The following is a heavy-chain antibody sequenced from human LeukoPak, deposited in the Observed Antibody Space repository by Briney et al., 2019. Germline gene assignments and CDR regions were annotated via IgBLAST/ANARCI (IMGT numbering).Heavy chain of an antibody. Sequence: PSETLSLTCTVSGGCISSSSYYWGWIRQPPGKGLELIGSIYYSGSTYYNPSLKSRVTISVDTSKNQFSLKLSSVTAADTAVYYCARGEEYSSGWYRDVNWYDPWGQGTLVTVSS. CDR2: IYYSGST. J-gene: IGHJ5*02. CDR3: ARGEEYSSGWYRDVNWYDP. CDR1: GGCISSSSYY. V-gene: IGHV4-39*01. D-gene: IGHD6-19*01.